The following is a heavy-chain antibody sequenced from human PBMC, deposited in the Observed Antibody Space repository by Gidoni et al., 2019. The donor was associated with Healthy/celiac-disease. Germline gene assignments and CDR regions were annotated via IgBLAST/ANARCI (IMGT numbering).Heavy chain of an antibody. J-gene: IGHJ4*02. D-gene: IGHD2-15*01. V-gene: IGHV1-2*02. Sequence: QVQLVQSGAEVKKPGASVKVSCKASGYTVTGYYMHWVRQAPGQGLEWMGWINPNSGGTNYAQKFQGRVTMTRDTSISTAYMELSRLRSDDTAVYYCARGCGRFYCSGGSCYSCYWGQGTLVTVSS. CDR2: INPNSGGT. CDR3: ARGCGRFYCSGGSCYSCY. CDR1: GYTVTGYY.